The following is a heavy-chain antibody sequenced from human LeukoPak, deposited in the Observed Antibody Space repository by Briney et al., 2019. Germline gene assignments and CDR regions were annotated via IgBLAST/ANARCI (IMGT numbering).Heavy chain of an antibody. D-gene: IGHD3-3*01. CDR1: GGSFSGYY. J-gene: IGHJ3*02. Sequence: PSETLSLTCAVYGGSFSGYYWSWIRQPPGKGLEWIGEINHSGSTNCNPSLKSRVTISVDTSKNQFSLKLSSVTAADTAVYYCARDFWSGYHDAFDIWGQGTMVTVSS. CDR3: ARDFWSGYHDAFDI. CDR2: INHSGST. V-gene: IGHV4-34*01.